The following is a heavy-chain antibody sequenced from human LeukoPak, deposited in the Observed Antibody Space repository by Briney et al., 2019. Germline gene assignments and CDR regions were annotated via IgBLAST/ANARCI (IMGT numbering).Heavy chain of an antibody. CDR3: AKDLSGGPSPRGADY. CDR2: IWYDGSNK. V-gene: IGHV3-33*06. Sequence: QPGGSLRLSCAASGFTFSSYWMSWVRQAPGKGLEWVAVIWYDGSNKYYADSVKGRFTISRDNSKNTLYLQMNSLRAEDTAVYYCAKDLSGGPSPRGADYWGQGTLVTVSS. CDR1: GFTFSSYW. J-gene: IGHJ4*02. D-gene: IGHD3-16*01.